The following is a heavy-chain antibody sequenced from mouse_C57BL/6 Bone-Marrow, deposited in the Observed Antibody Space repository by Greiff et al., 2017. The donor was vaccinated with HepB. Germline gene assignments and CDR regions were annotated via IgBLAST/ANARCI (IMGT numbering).Heavy chain of an antibody. CDR2: ISNGGGST. CDR3: ARHESVIDYAMDY. J-gene: IGHJ4*01. V-gene: IGHV5-12*01. CDR1: GFTFSAYY. D-gene: IGHD1-1*01. Sequence: EVTLVESGAGLVKPGGSLKLSCAASGFTFSAYYMYWVRQTPEKRLEWVAYISNGGGSTYYPETVKGQFTLSRDTSKNTLYLQLSRLTSEDTAMYYCARHESVIDYAMDYWGQGTSVTVSS.